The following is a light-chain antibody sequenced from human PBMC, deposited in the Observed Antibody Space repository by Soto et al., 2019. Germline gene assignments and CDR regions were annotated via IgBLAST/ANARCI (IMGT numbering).Light chain of an antibody. V-gene: IGLV2-23*01. CDR3: CSYAGGATSV. CDR2: GGN. Sequence: QSVLTQPASVSGSPGQSITISCTGTSSDIGAYDLVYWYQQHPGKAPKFLIYGGNKRPSGVSNRFSGSKSGNTASLTIFGLQAEDEADYHCCSYAGGATSVCGGGTKLTVL. J-gene: IGLJ2*01. CDR1: SSDIGAYDL.